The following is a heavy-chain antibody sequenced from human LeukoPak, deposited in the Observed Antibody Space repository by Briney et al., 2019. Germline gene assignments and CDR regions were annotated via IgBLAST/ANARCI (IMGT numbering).Heavy chain of an antibody. D-gene: IGHD4-17*01. V-gene: IGHV4-61*02. J-gene: IGHJ4*02. Sequence: SETLSLTCTVSGGSISSGSYYWSWIRQPAGKGLEWIGRIYTSGSTNYNPSLKSRVTISVGTSKNQFSLKLSSVTAADTAVYYCARAYGDYGWGYFDYWGQGTLVTVSS. CDR2: IYTSGST. CDR3: ARAYGDYGWGYFDY. CDR1: GGSISSGSYY.